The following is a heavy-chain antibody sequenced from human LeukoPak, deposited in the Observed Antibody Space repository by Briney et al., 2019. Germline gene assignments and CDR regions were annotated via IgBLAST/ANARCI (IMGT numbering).Heavy chain of an antibody. CDR3: ARAPRGSGWRAFDI. D-gene: IGHD6-19*01. Sequence: SETLSLTCTVTGRSISSYYWSLIRQPPGKGLEWIGYIYYSGSTNYNPSLKSRVTISVDTSKNQFSLKLSSVTAADTAVDYCARAPRGSGWRAFDIWGQGTMVTVSS. V-gene: IGHV4-59*01. CDR1: GRSISSYY. J-gene: IGHJ3*02. CDR2: IYYSGST.